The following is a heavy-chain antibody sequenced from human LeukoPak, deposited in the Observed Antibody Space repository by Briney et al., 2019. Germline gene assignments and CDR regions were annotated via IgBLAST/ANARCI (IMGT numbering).Heavy chain of an antibody. CDR3: AKNGYSYGYTHYYYYYMDV. CDR1: VFTIDAHD. V-gene: IGHV3-48*01. J-gene: IGHJ6*03. Sequence: PGGSLRLSCADSVFTIDAHDMTWVRQAPGKGLEWVSYISSSSSTIYYADSVKGRFTISRDNAKNSLYLQLNSLRAEGTAVYYCAKNGYSYGYTHYYYYYMDVWGKGTTVTVSS. D-gene: IGHD5-18*01. CDR2: ISSSSSTI.